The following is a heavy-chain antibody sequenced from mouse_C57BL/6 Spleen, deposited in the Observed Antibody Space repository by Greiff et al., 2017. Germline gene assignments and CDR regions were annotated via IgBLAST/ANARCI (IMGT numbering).Heavy chain of an antibody. CDR3: ARGGDEGFAY. CDR1: GYTFTSYW. J-gene: IGHJ3*01. Sequence: QVQLQQSGAELARPGASVKLSCKASGYTFTSYWMHWVKQRPGQGLEWIGEIDPSDSYTNYNQKFKGKSTLTVDKSSSTAYMQLSSLTSEDSAVYYCARGGDEGFAYWGQGTLVTVSA. V-gene: IGHV1-69*01. CDR2: IDPSDSYT.